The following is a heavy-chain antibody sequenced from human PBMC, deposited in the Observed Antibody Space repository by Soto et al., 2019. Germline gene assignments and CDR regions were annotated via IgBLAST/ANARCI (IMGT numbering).Heavy chain of an antibody. CDR3: ARLDCSSTSCYGGGYYYYMDV. J-gene: IGHJ6*03. CDR1: GVSISSSSYY. D-gene: IGHD2-2*01. Sequence: SDTLSITCSFYGVSISSSSYYWGWIRQPPGKGLEWIGSIYYSGSTYYNPSLKSRVTISVDTSKNQFSLKLSSVTAADTAVYYCARLDCSSTSCYGGGYYYYMDVWGKGTTVTVS. CDR2: IYYSGST. V-gene: IGHV4-39*01.